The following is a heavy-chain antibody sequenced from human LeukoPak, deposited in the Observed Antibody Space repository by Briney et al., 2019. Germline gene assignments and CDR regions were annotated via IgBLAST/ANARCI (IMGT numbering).Heavy chain of an antibody. J-gene: IGHJ4*02. CDR3: ATDGGKHNFDY. Sequence: ASVKVSCKASGYTFTSYYMHWVRQAPGQGLEWVGRIILNDGRTKYAQRFEGRVSMTRDTSISTAYMELIMQTSDDTAVYYCATDGGKHNFDYWGQGTLVTVSS. V-gene: IGHV1-2*06. CDR2: IILNDGRT. CDR1: GYTFTSYY. D-gene: IGHD1-26*01.